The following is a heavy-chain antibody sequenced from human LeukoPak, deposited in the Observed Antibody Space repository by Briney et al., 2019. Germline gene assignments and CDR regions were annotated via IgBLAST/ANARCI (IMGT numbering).Heavy chain of an antibody. D-gene: IGHD3-10*01. CDR3: ARDRVLWFGELLPLDY. J-gene: IGHJ4*02. Sequence: ASVKVSCKASGYTFTGYYMHWVRQAPGQGLEWMGWINPNSGGTNYAQKFQGRVTMTRDTSISTAYMELSRLRSDDTAVYYCARDRVLWFGELLPLDYWGQGTLVTVSS. V-gene: IGHV1-2*02. CDR1: GYTFTGYY. CDR2: INPNSGGT.